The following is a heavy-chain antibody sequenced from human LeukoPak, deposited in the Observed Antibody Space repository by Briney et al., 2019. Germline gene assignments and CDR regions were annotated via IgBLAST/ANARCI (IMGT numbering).Heavy chain of an antibody. CDR1: GGSISSYY. J-gene: IGHJ6*04. D-gene: IGHD2-21*02. V-gene: IGHV4-4*07. CDR3: ARDGGYCGGDCFVDV. Sequence: SETLSLTCTVSGGSISSYYWSWIRQPAGKGLEWVGRIYTSGSTNYNPSLKSRVTMSVDTSKNQFSLKLSSVTAADTAVYHCARDGGYCGGDCFVDVWGKGTTVTVSS. CDR2: IYTSGST.